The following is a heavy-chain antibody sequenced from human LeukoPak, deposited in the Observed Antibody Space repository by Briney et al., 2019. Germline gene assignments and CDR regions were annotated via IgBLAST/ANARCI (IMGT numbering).Heavy chain of an antibody. Sequence: ASVKVSCKASGYTFTSYYMHWVRQAPGQGLEWMGIINPSGGSTNYAQKFQGRVTITTDESTSTAYMELSSLRSEDTAVYYCARDAQQPPAAIPFFDYWGQGTLVTVSS. D-gene: IGHD2-2*01. J-gene: IGHJ4*02. V-gene: IGHV1-46*01. CDR2: INPSGGST. CDR1: GYTFTSYY. CDR3: ARDAQQPPAAIPFFDY.